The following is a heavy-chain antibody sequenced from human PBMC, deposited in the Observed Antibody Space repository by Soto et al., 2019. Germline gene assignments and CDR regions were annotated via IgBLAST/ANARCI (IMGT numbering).Heavy chain of an antibody. CDR2: ISAYNGNT. Sequence: ASVKVSCKASGYTFTSYGIIWVRQAPGQGLEWMGWISAYNGNTNYAQKLQGRVTMTTDTSTSTAYMELRSLRSDDTAVYYCARNGLLWFGELLYAFDIWGRGTMVTVSS. CDR3: ARNGLLWFGELLYAFDI. D-gene: IGHD3-10*01. CDR1: GYTFTSYG. V-gene: IGHV1-18*01. J-gene: IGHJ3*02.